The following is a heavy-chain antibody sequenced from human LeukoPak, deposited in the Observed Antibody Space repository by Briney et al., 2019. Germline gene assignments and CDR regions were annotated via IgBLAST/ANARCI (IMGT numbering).Heavy chain of an antibody. J-gene: IGHJ2*01. CDR3: AREGWDL. Sequence: SETLSLTCTVSGGSISSYYWSWIRQPPGKGLEWIGYIYYSGSTNYNPTLKSRVTISVDTYKNHFSLKLSSVTAADTAVYYCAREGWDLWGRGTLVTVSS. CDR2: IYYSGST. CDR1: GGSISSYY. V-gene: IGHV4-59*12. D-gene: IGHD2-15*01.